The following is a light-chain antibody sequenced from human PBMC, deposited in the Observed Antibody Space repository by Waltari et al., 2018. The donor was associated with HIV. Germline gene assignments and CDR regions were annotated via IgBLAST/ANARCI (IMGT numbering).Light chain of an antibody. CDR1: SSDVGGYTY. CDR3: CSYAGTYTWV. V-gene: IGLV2-11*01. CDR2: DVS. J-gene: IGLJ3*02. Sequence: QSALTQPRSVSGSPGQSVTIPCTGTSSDVGGYTYVSWYQHHPGKAPKLMIYDVSKRPSGVPDRFSGSKSDNTASLTISGLQAEDEADYYCCSYAGTYTWVFGGGTKLTVL.